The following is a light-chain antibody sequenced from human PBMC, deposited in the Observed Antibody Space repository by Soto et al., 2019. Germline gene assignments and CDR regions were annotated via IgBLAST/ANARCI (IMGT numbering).Light chain of an antibody. J-gene: IGKJ4*01. CDR3: QQYYNWPLT. Sequence: EIVLTQSPATLSLSPGERATLSCRASQTVSSSLAWYQQKPGQAPRLLIYEVSTRATAIPAKFSGSGSGTEFTLTISSLQSEDFAVYYCQQYYNWPLTFGGGTKVEI. CDR2: EVS. V-gene: IGKV3-15*01. CDR1: QTVSSS.